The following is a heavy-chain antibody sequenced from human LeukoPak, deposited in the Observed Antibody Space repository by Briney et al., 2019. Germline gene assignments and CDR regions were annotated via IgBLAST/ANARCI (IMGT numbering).Heavy chain of an antibody. CDR3: ASGKGSSWYSN. Sequence: GGSLRLSCAASGFTFSSYDMHWVRQATGKGLEWVSAIGTAGDTYYPGSVKGRFTISRENAKNSLYLQMNSLRAGDTAVYYCASGKGSSWYSNWGQGTLVTVSS. V-gene: IGHV3-13*01. CDR2: IGTAGDT. D-gene: IGHD6-13*01. J-gene: IGHJ4*02. CDR1: GFTFSSYD.